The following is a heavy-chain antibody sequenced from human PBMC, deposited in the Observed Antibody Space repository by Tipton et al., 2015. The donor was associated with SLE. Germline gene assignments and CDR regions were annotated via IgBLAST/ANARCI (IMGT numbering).Heavy chain of an antibody. J-gene: IGHJ6*03. CDR3: TRGAGVTLYYYYMAV. Sequence: GSLRLSCAASGFTFTDYAMAWVRQTPGKGLEWVSGITSTGAGTYFADSVKGRFTISRDNSKNTLDLHMNSLRVEDTAVYYCTRGAGVTLYYYYMAVWGEGTTVTVSS. D-gene: IGHD3-10*01. CDR2: ITSTGAGT. V-gene: IGHV3-23*01. CDR1: GFTFTDYA.